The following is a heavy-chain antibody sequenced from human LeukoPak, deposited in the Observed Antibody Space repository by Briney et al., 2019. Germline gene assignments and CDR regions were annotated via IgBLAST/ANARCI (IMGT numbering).Heavy chain of an antibody. CDR2: ISAYNGNT. D-gene: IGHD6-13*01. J-gene: IGHJ6*02. Sequence: GASVKVSCKASGYTFTSYGISWVRQAPGQGLEWMGWISAYNGNTNYAQKLQGRVTMTTDTSTSTAYMELRSLRSDDTAVYYCARAAAGTGYYYGMDVWGQGTTVTVSS. CDR3: ARAAAGTGYYYGMDV. CDR1: GYTFTSYG. V-gene: IGHV1-18*01.